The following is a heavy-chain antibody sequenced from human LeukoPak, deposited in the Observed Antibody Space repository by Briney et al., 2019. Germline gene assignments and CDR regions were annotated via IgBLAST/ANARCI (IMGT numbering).Heavy chain of an antibody. V-gene: IGHV3-7*01. CDR2: IKQDGSEK. Sequence: GGSLRLSCAASGFTLSTYWMSWVRQAPGKGLEWVANIKQDGSEKYYVDSVKGRFTISRDNAKNSLYLQVNSLRAEDTAVYYCARDYYGSGSHDYWGQGTLVTVSS. CDR1: GFTLSTYW. J-gene: IGHJ4*02. CDR3: ARDYYGSGSHDY. D-gene: IGHD3-10*01.